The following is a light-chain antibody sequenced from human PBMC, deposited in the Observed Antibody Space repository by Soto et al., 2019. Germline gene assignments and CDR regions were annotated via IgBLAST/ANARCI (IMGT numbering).Light chain of an antibody. CDR1: CDIGNYNL. V-gene: IGLV2-23*02. CDR2: EVT. J-gene: IGLJ1*01. Sequence: QSALTQPASVSGSPGQSVTNSCSGCDIGNYNLVSWYQHLPGRAPKLLIFEVTMRPSGISDRFSGSTSASTASLTISGLQAEDEGDYYCASYAGSRTYVFGSGTKVTVL. CDR3: ASYAGSRTYV.